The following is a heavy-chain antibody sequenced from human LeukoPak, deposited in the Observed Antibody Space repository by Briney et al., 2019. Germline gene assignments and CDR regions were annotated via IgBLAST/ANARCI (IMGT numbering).Heavy chain of an antibody. CDR1: GYIFTGYY. D-gene: IGHD2-2*01. V-gene: IGHV1-2*02. J-gene: IGHJ4*02. Sequence: ASVKVSCKASGYIFTGYYLHWVRQAPGQGLEWMGWINPDSGNTNYAQNFQGRVTMTRDTSITTAYMELSGLRSDDTAVYYCARRYCGITSCYYFDYWGQGTLVTVSS. CDR3: ARRYCGITSCYYFDY. CDR2: INPDSGNT.